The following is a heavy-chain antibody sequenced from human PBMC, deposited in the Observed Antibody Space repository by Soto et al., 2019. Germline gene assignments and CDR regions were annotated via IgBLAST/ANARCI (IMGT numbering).Heavy chain of an antibody. CDR3: ARVLVGIAAAGPHYYYYYGMDV. CDR1: GFTFSSYA. J-gene: IGHJ6*02. D-gene: IGHD6-13*01. V-gene: IGHV3-30-3*01. Sequence: GGSLRLSCAASGFTFSSYAMHWVRQAPGKGLEWVAVISYDGSNKYYADSVKGRFTISRDNSKNTLYLQMNSLRAEDTAVYYCARVLVGIAAAGPHYYYYYGMDVWGQGTTVTVSS. CDR2: ISYDGSNK.